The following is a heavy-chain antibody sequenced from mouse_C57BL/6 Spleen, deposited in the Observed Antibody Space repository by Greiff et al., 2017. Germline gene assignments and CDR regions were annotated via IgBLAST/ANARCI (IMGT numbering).Heavy chain of an antibody. V-gene: IGHV1-61*01. Sequence: QVQLQQPGAELVRPGSSVKLSCKASGYTFTSYWMDWVKQRPGQGLEWIGNIYPSDSETHYNQKFKDKATLTVDKSSSTAYMQISSLTSEDSAVYYCARTSPEYGYDVDFFAYWGQGTLVTVSA. CDR1: GYTFTSYW. J-gene: IGHJ3*01. D-gene: IGHD2-2*01. CDR2: IYPSDSET. CDR3: ARTSPEYGYDVDFFAY.